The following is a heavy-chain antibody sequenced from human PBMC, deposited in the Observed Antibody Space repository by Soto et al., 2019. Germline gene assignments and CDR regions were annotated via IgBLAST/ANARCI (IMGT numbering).Heavy chain of an antibody. J-gene: IGHJ1*01. V-gene: IGHV3-23*01. D-gene: IGHD6-19*01. CDR3: AKAPRQWLGLEYFQH. CDR1: GFTFSSYA. CDR2: ISGSGGST. Sequence: GGSLRLSCAASGFTFSSYAMSWVRQAPGKGLEWVSAISGSGGSTYYADSVKGRFTISRDNSKNTLYLQMNSLRAEDTAVYYCAKAPRQWLGLEYFQHWGQGTLVTVSS.